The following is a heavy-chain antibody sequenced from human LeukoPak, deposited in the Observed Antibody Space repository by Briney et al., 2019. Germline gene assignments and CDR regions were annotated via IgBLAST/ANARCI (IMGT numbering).Heavy chain of an antibody. CDR1: GGSFSGYY. CDR2: INHSGST. Sequence: PSETLSLTCAVYGGSFSGYYWSWIRQPPGKGLEWIGEINHSGSTNYNPSLKSRVTISVDTSKNQFSLKLSSVTAADTAVYYCARVVLDKKGSSSTSCYRVDYWGQGTLVTVSS. D-gene: IGHD2-2*02. V-gene: IGHV4-34*01. CDR3: ARVVLDKKGSSSTSCYRVDY. J-gene: IGHJ4*02.